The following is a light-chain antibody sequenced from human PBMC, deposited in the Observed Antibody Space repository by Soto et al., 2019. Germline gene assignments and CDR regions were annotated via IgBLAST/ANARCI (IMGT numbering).Light chain of an antibody. CDR1: QSVGSY. CDR3: QQRGT. CDR2: DAS. J-gene: IGKJ4*01. V-gene: IGKV3-11*01. Sequence: EIVMTQSPATLSVSPGERATLSCRASQSVGSYLAWYQHKPGQAPSLLIYDASNRATGIPARFSGSGSGTDFTLTLSDLEPEDFAVYYCQQRGTFGGGTKVDIK.